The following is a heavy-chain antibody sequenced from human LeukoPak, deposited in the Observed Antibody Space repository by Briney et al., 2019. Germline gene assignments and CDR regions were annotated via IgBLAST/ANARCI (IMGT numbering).Heavy chain of an antibody. CDR1: GGSISSYY. CDR3: ARDDRGCTNGVCYNRVYYFDY. D-gene: IGHD2-8*01. V-gene: IGHV4-59*01. J-gene: IGHJ4*02. Sequence: PSETLSLTCTVSGGSISSYYWSWIRQPPGKGLEWIGYIYYSGSTNYNPSLRSRVTISVDTSKNQFSLKLSSVTAADTAVYYCARDDRGCTNGVCYNRVYYFDYWGQGTLVTVSS. CDR2: IYYSGST.